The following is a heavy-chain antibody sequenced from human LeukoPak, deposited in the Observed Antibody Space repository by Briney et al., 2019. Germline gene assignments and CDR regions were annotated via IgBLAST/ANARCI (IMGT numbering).Heavy chain of an antibody. CDR2: ISTSGTT. CDR1: GGSIGNYY. CDR3: ARRHPYYYGSGNYSRED. J-gene: IGHJ4*02. V-gene: IGHV4-4*07. Sequence: SETLSLTCTVSGGSIGNYYWNWIRQPAGKGLEWIGRISTSGTTNYHPSLKSRVPLSPDTSKNHFSLHLRSVTAADTAIYFCARRHPYYYGSGNYSREDWGQGTLVTVSS. D-gene: IGHD3-10*01.